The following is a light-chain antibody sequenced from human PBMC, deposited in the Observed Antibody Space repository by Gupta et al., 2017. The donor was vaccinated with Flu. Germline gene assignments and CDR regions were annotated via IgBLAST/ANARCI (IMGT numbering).Light chain of an antibody. CDR1: QSVSSN. CDR2: GAS. Sequence: EIMMKQSPATLSVSPGERATLSCRASQSVSSNLAWYQQKPGQAPRLLIYGASTRATGIPARFSGSGSGTEFTLTISSLQSEDFAVYYCQQYNNWPPGTFGGGTKVEIK. CDR3: QQYNNWPPGT. V-gene: IGKV3-15*01. J-gene: IGKJ4*01.